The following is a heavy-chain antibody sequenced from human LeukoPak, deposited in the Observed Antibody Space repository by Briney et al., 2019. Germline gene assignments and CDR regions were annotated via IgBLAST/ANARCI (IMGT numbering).Heavy chain of an antibody. CDR3: ARDKARADIAAAGTFDY. V-gene: IGHV1-46*01. Sequence: ASVKVSCKASGYTFTSYYTHWVRQAPGQGLEWMGIINPSGGSTSYAQKFQGRVTMTRDTSISTAYMELSRLRSDDTAVYYCARDKARADIAAAGTFDYWGQGTLVTVSS. CDR1: GYTFTSYY. D-gene: IGHD6-13*01. CDR2: INPSGGST. J-gene: IGHJ4*02.